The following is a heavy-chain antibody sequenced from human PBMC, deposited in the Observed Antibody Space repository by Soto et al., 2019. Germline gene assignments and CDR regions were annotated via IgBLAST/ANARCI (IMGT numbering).Heavy chain of an antibody. V-gene: IGHV3-64D*06. J-gene: IGHJ4*02. CDR1: GFTVSIYP. D-gene: IGHD1-26*01. Sequence: PGGSLRLSSSASGFTVSIYPMHWIRQAPGKGLEYVSAISRNGGSTSSAESVKGRFTISRDNSKNTLYLQMSSLRAEDTAVYYCVKMGASGSYGFDYWGQGTLVTVSS. CDR2: ISRNGGST. CDR3: VKMGASGSYGFDY.